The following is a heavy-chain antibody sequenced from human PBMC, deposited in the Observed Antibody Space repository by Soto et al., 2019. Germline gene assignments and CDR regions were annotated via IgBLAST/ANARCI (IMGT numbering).Heavy chain of an antibody. CDR2: IYYSGST. CDR1: GGSISSYY. D-gene: IGHD2-21*02. V-gene: IGHV4-59*01. CDR3: AREMTAIQNWLDH. J-gene: IGHJ5*02. Sequence: PSETLSLTCTVSGGSISSYYWSWIRQPPGKGLEWIGYIYYSGSTNYNPPLKSRVTISVDTSKNQFSLKLSSVTAADTAVYSCAREMTAIQNWLDHCGQGTLVTVYS.